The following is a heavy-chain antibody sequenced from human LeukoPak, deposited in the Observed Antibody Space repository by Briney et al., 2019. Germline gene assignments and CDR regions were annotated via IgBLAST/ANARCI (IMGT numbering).Heavy chain of an antibody. CDR2: INNDGSAT. Sequence: GGSLRLSCAASGFTFSNYWMHWFRQAPGNGLVWVSNINNDGSATNYADSVKGRFTISRDNAESTLYLQMDSLRAEDTAVYYCVRXGPYYFDYWGQGTLVAVS. CDR1: GFTFSNYW. J-gene: IGHJ4*02. CDR3: VRXGPYYFDY. V-gene: IGHV3-74*01.